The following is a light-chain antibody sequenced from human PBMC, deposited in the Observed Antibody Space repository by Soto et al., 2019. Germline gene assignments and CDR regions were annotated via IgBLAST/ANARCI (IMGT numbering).Light chain of an antibody. Sequence: DIQMTQSPSSLSASVGDRVTITCRASQSISIYLNWYQQKLGEAPKLLIYAASSLQSGVPSRFSGSGSGTDFTLTISSLQAEDSASYFCQQSISAPLTFGGGTKVEIK. CDR2: AAS. V-gene: IGKV1-39*01. CDR3: QQSISAPLT. J-gene: IGKJ4*01. CDR1: QSISIY.